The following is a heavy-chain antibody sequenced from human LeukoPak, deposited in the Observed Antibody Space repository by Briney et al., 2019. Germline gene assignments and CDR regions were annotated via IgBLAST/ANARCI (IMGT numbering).Heavy chain of an antibody. CDR2: ISSNGGST. CDR3: AKGSEDFWSGYYPFAEYFQH. J-gene: IGHJ1*01. D-gene: IGHD3-3*01. V-gene: IGHV3-64*04. Sequence: PGGSLRLSCSASGFTFSSYAMHWVRQAPGKGLEYVSAISSNGGSTYYADSVKGRFTISRDNSKNTLYLQMNSLRAEDTAVYYCAKGSEDFWSGYYPFAEYFQHWGQGTLVTVSS. CDR1: GFTFSSYA.